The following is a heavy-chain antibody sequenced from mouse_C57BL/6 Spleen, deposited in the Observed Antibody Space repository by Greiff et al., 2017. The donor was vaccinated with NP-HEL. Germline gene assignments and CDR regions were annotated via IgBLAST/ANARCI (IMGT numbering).Heavy chain of an antibody. J-gene: IGHJ3*01. D-gene: IGHD2-3*01. CDR2: INPGSGGT. CDR1: GYAFTNYL. V-gene: IGHV1-54*01. Sequence: QVQLQQSGAELVRPGTSVKVSCKASGYAFTNYLIEWVKQRPGQGLEWIGVINPGSGGTNYNEKFKGKATLTADKSSSTAYMQLSSLTSEDSAVYFCAGDYDGNPAWFAYWGQGTLVTVSA. CDR3: AGDYDGNPAWFAY.